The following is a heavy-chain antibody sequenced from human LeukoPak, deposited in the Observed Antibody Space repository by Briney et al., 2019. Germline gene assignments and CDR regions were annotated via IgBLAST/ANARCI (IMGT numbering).Heavy chain of an antibody. CDR2: ISSDSSTI. CDR3: ARGSSNFYFDY. J-gene: IGHJ4*02. D-gene: IGHD2-2*01. CDR1: GFTFNTYS. V-gene: IGHV3-48*04. Sequence: GGSLRLSCAASGFTFNTYSMNWVRQAPGKGLEWVSYISSDSSTIYYADSVKGQFTIPRDNAKNSLYLQVNSLRAEDTAVYYCARGSSNFYFDYWGQGTLVTVSS.